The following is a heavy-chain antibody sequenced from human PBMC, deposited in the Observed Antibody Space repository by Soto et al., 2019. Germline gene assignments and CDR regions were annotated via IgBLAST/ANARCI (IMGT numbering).Heavy chain of an antibody. J-gene: IGHJ4*02. Sequence: EVQLVESGGALVQPGGSLRLSCAASGFTFSSYWMHWVRQAPGKGLVWVSRINSDGSRTSYADSVKGRFTISRDNAKNTLYLQMNSLRAEDTAVYYCARTSLVVAAATREDYWGQGTLVTVSS. CDR1: GFTFSSYW. CDR3: ARTSLVVAAATREDY. V-gene: IGHV3-74*01. CDR2: INSDGSRT. D-gene: IGHD2-15*01.